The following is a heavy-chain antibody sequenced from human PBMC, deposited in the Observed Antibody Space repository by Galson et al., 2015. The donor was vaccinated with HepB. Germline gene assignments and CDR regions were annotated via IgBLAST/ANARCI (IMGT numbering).Heavy chain of an antibody. CDR3: TTDPGIAAAGRIDY. CDR2: IKSKTDGGTT. D-gene: IGHD6-13*01. CDR1: GFTFSSYS. Sequence: SLRLSCAASGFTFSSYSMNWVRQAPGKGLEWVGRIKSKTDGGTTDYAAPVKGRFTISRDDSKNTLYLQMNSLKTEDTAVYYCTTDPGIAAAGRIDYWGQGTLVTVSS. J-gene: IGHJ4*02. V-gene: IGHV3-15*01.